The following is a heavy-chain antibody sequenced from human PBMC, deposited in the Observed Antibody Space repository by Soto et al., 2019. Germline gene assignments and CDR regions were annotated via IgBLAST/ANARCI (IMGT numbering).Heavy chain of an antibody. V-gene: IGHV4-34*01. CDR3: ASQGFVVVVAATY. CDR2: INHSGST. D-gene: IGHD2-15*01. CDR1: GGSFSGYY. J-gene: IGHJ4*02. Sequence: QVQLQQWGAGLLKPSETLSLTCAVYGGSFSGYYWSWIRQPPGKGLEWIGEINHSGSTNYNPSLQSRVTISVDTSKNQFSLKLSSVTAADTAVYYCASQGFVVVVAATYWGQGTLVTVSS.